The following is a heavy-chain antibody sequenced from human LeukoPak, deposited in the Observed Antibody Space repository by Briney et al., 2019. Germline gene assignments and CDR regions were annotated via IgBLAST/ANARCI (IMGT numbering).Heavy chain of an antibody. J-gene: IGHJ3*02. CDR3: ARPSAYSSSPGAFDI. V-gene: IGHV4-61*02. CDR1: GGSISSGSYY. CDR2: IYTSGST. Sequence: SETLSLTCTVSGGSISSGSYYWSWIRQPAGKGLEWIGRIYTSGSTNYNPSLKSRVTISVDTPKNQFSLKLSSVTAADTAVYYCARPSAYSSSPGAFDIWGQGTMVTVSS. D-gene: IGHD6-6*01.